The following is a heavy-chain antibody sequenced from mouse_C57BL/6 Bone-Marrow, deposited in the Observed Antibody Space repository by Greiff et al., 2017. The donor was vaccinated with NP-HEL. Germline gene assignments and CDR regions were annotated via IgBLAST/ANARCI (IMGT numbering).Heavy chain of an antibody. V-gene: IGHV5-6*01. CDR2: ISSGGSYT. CDR1: GFTFSSYG. CDR3: ARHEDYYGSREWYFDV. Sequence: EVKLMESGGDLVKPGGSLKLSCAASGFTFSSYGMSWVRQTPDKRLEWVATISSGGSYTYYPDSVKGRFTISRDNAKNTLYLQMSSLKSEDTAMYYCARHEDYYGSREWYFDVWGTGTTVTVSS. D-gene: IGHD1-1*01. J-gene: IGHJ1*03.